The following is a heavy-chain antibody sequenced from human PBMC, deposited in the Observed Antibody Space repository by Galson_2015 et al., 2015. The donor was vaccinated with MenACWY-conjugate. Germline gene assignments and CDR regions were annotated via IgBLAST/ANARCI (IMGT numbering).Heavy chain of an antibody. CDR1: GFTFSDYY. D-gene: IGHD3-10*01. CDR2: ISSSSSYT. J-gene: IGHJ4*02. Sequence: SLRLSCAASGFTFSDYYMSWIRQAPGKGLEWVSYISSSSSYTNYADSVKGRFTISRDNAKNSLYLQMNSLRAEGTAVYYCARDRGSDYYGSGREDYWGQGTLVTVSS. V-gene: IGHV3-11*05. CDR3: ARDRGSDYYGSGREDY.